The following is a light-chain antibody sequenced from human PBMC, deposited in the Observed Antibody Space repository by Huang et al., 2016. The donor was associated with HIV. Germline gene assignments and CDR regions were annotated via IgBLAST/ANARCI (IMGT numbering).Light chain of an antibody. V-gene: IGKV4-1*01. CDR1: KSVLYSSNSENY. CDR2: WAS. J-gene: IGKJ1*01. Sequence: DIVMTQSPDSLAVSLCERATITCKASKSVLYSSNSENYLTWYQQKPGQPPKLLMYWASTRESGVPDRFSGSGSGTDFTLTISSLQAEDVAVYYCQQYYSTPWTFGQGTKVEIK. CDR3: QQYYSTPWT.